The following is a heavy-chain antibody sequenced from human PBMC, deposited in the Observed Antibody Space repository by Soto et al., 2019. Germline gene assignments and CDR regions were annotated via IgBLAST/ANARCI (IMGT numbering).Heavy chain of an antibody. CDR2: ISSGSSYI. CDR1: GFTFSSYS. Sequence: EVQLVESGGGLVRPGGSLRLSCAASGFTFSSYSMNWVRQAPGKGLEWVSSISSGSSYIYYADSVKGRFPISSDNTKNTQNLKKNSLRAKDTAVYYCARVKIEENDSNYGAAGFDYWGQGTLITVSS. J-gene: IGHJ4*02. D-gene: IGHD4-4*01. V-gene: IGHV3-21*01. CDR3: ARVKIEENDSNYGAAGFDY.